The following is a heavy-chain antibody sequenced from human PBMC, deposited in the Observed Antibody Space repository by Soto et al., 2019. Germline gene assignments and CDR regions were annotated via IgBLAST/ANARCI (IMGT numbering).Heavy chain of an antibody. V-gene: IGHV3-30*18. CDR3: AKGVVPAATPGPFDP. CDR1: GFTFISYG. Sequence: GVTLRLSCAASGFTFISYGMHWVRQAPGKGLEWVAVISYDGSNKYYVDSVKGRFTISRDNSKNTLYLQMNSLRAEDTAVYYCAKGVVPAATPGPFDPWGQGTLVTVSS. J-gene: IGHJ5*02. D-gene: IGHD2-2*01. CDR2: ISYDGSNK.